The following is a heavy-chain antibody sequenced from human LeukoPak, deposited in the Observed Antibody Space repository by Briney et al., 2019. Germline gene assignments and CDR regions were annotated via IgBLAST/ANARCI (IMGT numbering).Heavy chain of an antibody. V-gene: IGHV5-51*01. D-gene: IGHD4-23*01. J-gene: IGHJ4*02. CDR2: FYPGDSDT. CDR3: ARLYGGNSGYFDY. Sequence: GESLKISCKGSGYSFTTFWIGWVRQMPGKGLEWMGIFYPGDSDTRYSPSFQGQVTISVDKSINTANLQWSSLKASDTAMYFCARLYGGNSGYFDYWGQGTLVTVSS. CDR1: GYSFTTFW.